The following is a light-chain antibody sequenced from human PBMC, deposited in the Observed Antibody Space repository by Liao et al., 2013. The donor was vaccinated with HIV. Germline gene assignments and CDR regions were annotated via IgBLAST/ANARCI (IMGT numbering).Light chain of an antibody. CDR2: QDS. CDR1: KLGDKY. Sequence: SYELTQPPSVSVSPGQTASITCSGDKLGDKYACWYQQKPGQSPVLVIYQDSKRPSGIPERFSGSNSGNTATLTISGTQAMDEADYYCQAWDFSTSFVFGTGTWVTV. V-gene: IGLV3-1*01. J-gene: IGLJ1*01. CDR3: QAWDFSTSFV.